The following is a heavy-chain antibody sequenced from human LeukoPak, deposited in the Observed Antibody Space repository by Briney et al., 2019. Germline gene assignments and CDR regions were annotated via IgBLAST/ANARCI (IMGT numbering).Heavy chain of an antibody. D-gene: IGHD3-22*01. CDR3: ARLFPDYYDSSGYGNYSGMDV. J-gene: IGHJ6*02. Sequence: SETLSLTCTVSGGSISSDYWSWIRQPPGKGLEWIGYIYCSGSTNYNLSLKSRVTISVDTSKNQFSLKLSSVTAADTAVYYCARLFPDYYDSSGYGNYSGMDVWGQGTTVTVSS. CDR2: IYCSGST. V-gene: IGHV4-59*08. CDR1: GGSISSDY.